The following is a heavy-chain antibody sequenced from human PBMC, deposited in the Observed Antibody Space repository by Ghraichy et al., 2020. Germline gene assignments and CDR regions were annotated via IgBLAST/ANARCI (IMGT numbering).Heavy chain of an antibody. V-gene: IGHV3-23*01. D-gene: IGHD2-15*01. CDR1: GFTFSSYA. CDR2: IRFSGANT. CDR3: AKAWGYCSAATCPSYNWFDP. J-gene: IGHJ5*02. Sequence: GGSLRLSCAASGFTFSSYAMSWVRQTPGKGLEWVSYIRFSGANTYYVVSVKGRFTISRDNSKNTLYLQMNSLRADDTAVYYCAKAWGYCSAATCPSYNWFDPWRQPTLVTVPS.